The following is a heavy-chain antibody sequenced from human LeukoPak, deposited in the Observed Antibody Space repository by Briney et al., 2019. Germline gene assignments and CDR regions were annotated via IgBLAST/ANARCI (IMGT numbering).Heavy chain of an antibody. CDR3: ARVQGHPPNGLDV. J-gene: IGHJ3*01. CDR2: INSDGSST. Sequence: GESLRLSCAASGFTFSSYWMHWVRQAPGKGLVWVSRINSDGSSTSYAASVKGRFTLSRDNAKNTLYLQMNSLRAEDTAVYYCARVQGHPPNGLDVWGQGTMVTVSS. CDR1: GFTFSSYW. V-gene: IGHV3-74*01. D-gene: IGHD2-8*01.